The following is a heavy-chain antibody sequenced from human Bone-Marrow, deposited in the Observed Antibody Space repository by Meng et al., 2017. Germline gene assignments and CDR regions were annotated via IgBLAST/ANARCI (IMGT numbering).Heavy chain of an antibody. CDR1: GGSFSDYY. J-gene: IGHJ4*02. Sequence: QGQRQQLGGGLLKPSGTLSLTCVVSGGSFSDYYWSWIRQPPGKGLEWIGEINHSGSTNYNPSLESRATISVDTSQNNLSLKLSSVTAADSAVYYCARGPTTMAHDFDYWGQGTLVTVSS. D-gene: IGHD4-11*01. CDR2: INHSGST. CDR3: ARGPTTMAHDFDY. V-gene: IGHV4-34*01.